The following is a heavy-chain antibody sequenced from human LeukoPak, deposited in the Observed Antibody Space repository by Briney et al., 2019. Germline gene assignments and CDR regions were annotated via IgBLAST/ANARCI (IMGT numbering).Heavy chain of an antibody. Sequence: GGSLRLSCAASGFTFSSYWMSWVRQAPGKGLVWVANIKQDGSEKYYVDSVKGRFTISRDNAKNSLYLQMNSLRAEDTAVYYCARDPTSFGPTVTTDYWGQGTLVTVSS. J-gene: IGHJ4*02. CDR2: IKQDGSEK. D-gene: IGHD4-17*01. CDR3: ARDPTSFGPTVTTDY. V-gene: IGHV3-7*01. CDR1: GFTFSSYW.